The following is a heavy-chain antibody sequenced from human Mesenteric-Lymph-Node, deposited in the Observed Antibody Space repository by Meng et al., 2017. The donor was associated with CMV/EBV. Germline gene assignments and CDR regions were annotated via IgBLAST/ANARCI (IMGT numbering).Heavy chain of an antibody. D-gene: IGHD6-13*01. CDR3: ASGIAPYFDY. CDR2: INGDGSST. J-gene: IGHJ4*02. CDR1: GFTFNTHW. V-gene: IGHV3-74*01. Sequence: GESLKISCAASGFTFNTHWMHWVRQAPGKGLVWVSRINGDGSSTSYADSVKGRFTISRDNSKNTLYLQMNSLRAEDTAVYYCASGIAPYFDYWGQGTLVTVSS.